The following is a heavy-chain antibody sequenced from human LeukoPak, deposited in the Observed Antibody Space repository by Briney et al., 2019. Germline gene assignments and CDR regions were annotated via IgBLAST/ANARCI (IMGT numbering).Heavy chain of an antibody. J-gene: IGHJ4*02. D-gene: IGHD2-2*01. Sequence: PGGSLRLSCAASGFTLNDYGMHWVRQAPGKGLEWVSSISSSSSYIYYADSVKGRFTISRDNAKNSLYLQMNSLRAEDTAVYYCARGDRDLYCSSTSCYPVLGGQGTLVTVSS. CDR2: ISSSSSYI. CDR1: GFTLNDYG. CDR3: ARGDRDLYCSSTSCYPVL. V-gene: IGHV3-21*01.